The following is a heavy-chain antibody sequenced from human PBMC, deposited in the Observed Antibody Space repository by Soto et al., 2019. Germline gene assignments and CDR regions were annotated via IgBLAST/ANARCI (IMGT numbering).Heavy chain of an antibody. CDR1: GGSFSGYY. J-gene: IGHJ6*02. CDR3: ARRRGRGVVVVVAATPEGYYGMDV. Sequence: QVQLQQWGAGLLKPSETLSLTCAVYGGSFSGYYWSWIRQPPGKGLEWIGEINHSGSTNYNPSLKSRVTISLDTSKNQFSLKLSSVTAADTAVYYCARRRGRGVVVVVAATPEGYYGMDVWGQGTTVTVSS. V-gene: IGHV4-34*01. CDR2: INHSGST. D-gene: IGHD2-15*01.